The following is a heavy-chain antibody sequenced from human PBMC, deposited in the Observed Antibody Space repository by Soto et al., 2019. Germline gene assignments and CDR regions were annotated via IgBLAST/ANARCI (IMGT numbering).Heavy chain of an antibody. CDR3: TTAVGYGDYVAYFDY. D-gene: IGHD4-17*01. Sequence: EVQLVESGGGLVKPGGSLRLSCAASGFTFSNAWMSWVRQAPGKGLEWVGRIKSKTDGRTTDYAAPVKGRFTISRDDSKNTLYLQMNSLKTEDTAVYYCTTAVGYGDYVAYFDYWGQGTLVTVSS. V-gene: IGHV3-15*01. J-gene: IGHJ4*02. CDR2: IKSKTDGRTT. CDR1: GFTFSNAW.